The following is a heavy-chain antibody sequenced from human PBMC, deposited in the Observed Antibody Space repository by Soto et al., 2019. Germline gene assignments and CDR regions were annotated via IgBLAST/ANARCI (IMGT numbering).Heavy chain of an antibody. CDR1: GXXFNXYX. CDR2: INTDGGTT. Sequence: VQLVESGGGXVXPXGSLRLSXAAXGXXFNXYXXXWVRXAPGKGLVWVSRINTDGGTTTYADSVKGRFTISRDNAKSTLYLQMNSLRVEDTAVYYCVRIRRGDGYTFGYWGQGTLVTVSS. J-gene: IGHJ4*02. CDR3: VRIRRGDGYTFGY. V-gene: IGHV3-74*01. D-gene: IGHD5-12*01.